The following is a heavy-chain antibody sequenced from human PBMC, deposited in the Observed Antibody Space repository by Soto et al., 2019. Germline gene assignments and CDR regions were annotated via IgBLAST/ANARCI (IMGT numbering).Heavy chain of an antibody. CDR1: GGSFSSSPGYY. CDR3: TTGGDAWKTGL. Sequence: SSETLSLTCTVSGGSFSSSPGYYWGWMRQPPGKGLEWIGTVHPSGNTYYNPSFKSRVTISKDSSMNHLSLQLTSVTAADTAIYYCTTGGDAWKTGLWAQRTLVTVSS. D-gene: IGHD2-21*01. J-gene: IGHJ4*02. CDR2: VHPSGNT. V-gene: IGHV4-39*02.